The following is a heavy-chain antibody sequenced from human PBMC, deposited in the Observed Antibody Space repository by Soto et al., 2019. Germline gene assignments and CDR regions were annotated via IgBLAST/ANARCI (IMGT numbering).Heavy chain of an antibody. J-gene: IGHJ6*02. CDR3: ARGDPLLWFGEKVYYGMDV. CDR1: GGSISSYY. V-gene: IGHV4-59*01. D-gene: IGHD3-10*01. Sequence: QVQLQESGPGLVKPSETLSLTCTVSGGSISSYYWSWIGQPPGKGLEWIGYIYYSGSTNYNPALKSRVTISVDTSKNQFSLKLSSVTAADTAVYYCARGDPLLWFGEKVYYGMDVWGQGTTVTVSS. CDR2: IYYSGST.